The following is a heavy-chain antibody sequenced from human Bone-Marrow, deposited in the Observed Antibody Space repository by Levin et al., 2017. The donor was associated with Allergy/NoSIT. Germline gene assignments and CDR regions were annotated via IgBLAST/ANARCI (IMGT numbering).Heavy chain of an antibody. V-gene: IGHV4-59*01. CDR1: GGSLSSYY. Sequence: GSLRLSCTVSGGSLSSYYWSWIRQPPGKGLEWIGYSHYSGSTNYNPPLKSRVTISLDTSKNQFSLKLTSVTSADTAVYYCAREYGGSWYFDRWGRGTLVSVSS. D-gene: IGHD4-23*01. J-gene: IGHJ2*01. CDR2: SHYSGST. CDR3: AREYGGSWYFDR.